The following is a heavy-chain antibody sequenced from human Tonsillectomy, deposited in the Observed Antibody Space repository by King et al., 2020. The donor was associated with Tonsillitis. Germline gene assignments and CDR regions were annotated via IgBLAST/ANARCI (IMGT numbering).Heavy chain of an antibody. V-gene: IGHV5-51*01. CDR1: GYSFTSYW. CDR3: ARQRLRNNDILTGLFDY. D-gene: IGHD3-9*01. Sequence: QLVQSGAEVKKPGESLKISCNGSGYSFTSYWIGWVRQMPGKGLEWMGIIYPGDSESRYSPSFEGQVTISVDKSISTAYLQWSSLKASDTAMYYCARQRLRNNDILTGLFDYWGQGTLVTVSS. CDR2: IYPGDSES. J-gene: IGHJ4*02.